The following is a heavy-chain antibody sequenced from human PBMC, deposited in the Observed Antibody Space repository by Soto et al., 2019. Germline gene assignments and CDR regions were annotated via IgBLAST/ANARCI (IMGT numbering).Heavy chain of an antibody. CDR3: ARGIDTSAYYYADYFDY. D-gene: IGHD3-22*01. J-gene: IGHJ4*02. CDR1: GVSISSGDYY. V-gene: IGHV4-30-4*01. Sequence: QVQLQESGPGLVKPSQTLSLTCTVSGVSISSGDYYWSWTRQPPGKGLEYIGYIYYSGSTYSNPSLNSRLTMSLDSSKNQFSLKLNSVTAADTAVYYCARGIDTSAYYYADYFDYWGQGTLVTVSS. CDR2: IYYSGST.